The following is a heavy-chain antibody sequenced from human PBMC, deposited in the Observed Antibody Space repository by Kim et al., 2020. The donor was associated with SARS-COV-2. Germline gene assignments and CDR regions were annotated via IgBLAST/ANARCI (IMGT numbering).Heavy chain of an antibody. J-gene: IGHJ6*02. Sequence: YYAGSVKGRFIMSRDNSKNTVFLQMSSLRVEDTGLYYCASRKGDGYGLDVWGQGTTVTVSS. D-gene: IGHD3-16*01. V-gene: IGHV3-66*01. CDR3: ASRKGDGYGLDV.